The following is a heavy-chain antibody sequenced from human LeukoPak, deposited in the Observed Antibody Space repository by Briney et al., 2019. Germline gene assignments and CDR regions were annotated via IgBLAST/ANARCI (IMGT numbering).Heavy chain of an antibody. Sequence: SETLPLTCTVSGGSISSDYWSWIRQPAGKGLEWIGRIYILGTTNYNPSLKSRVTMSIDASKNQFSLKLTSVTAADTAVYYCAIEAPRGGEDYWGQGTLVTVSS. J-gene: IGHJ4*02. CDR1: GGSISSDY. D-gene: IGHD4-23*01. CDR2: IYILGTT. CDR3: AIEAPRGGEDY. V-gene: IGHV4-4*07.